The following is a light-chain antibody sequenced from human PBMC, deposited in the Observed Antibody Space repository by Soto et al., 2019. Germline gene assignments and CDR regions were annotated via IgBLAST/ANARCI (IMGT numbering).Light chain of an antibody. CDR1: QSVSSKY. V-gene: IGKV3-15*01. Sequence: EIVLTQSPGTLSLSPGERATLSCGASQSVSSKYLAWYQQKPGQAPRLLIYEASTRATGVPARLSGSGYGTEFTITISSMQSEDFAVYYCQQHNVWPATFGQGTKVDIK. J-gene: IGKJ1*01. CDR3: QQHNVWPAT. CDR2: EAS.